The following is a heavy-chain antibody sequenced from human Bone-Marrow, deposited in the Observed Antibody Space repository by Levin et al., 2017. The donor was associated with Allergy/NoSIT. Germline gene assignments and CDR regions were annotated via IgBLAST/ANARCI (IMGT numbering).Heavy chain of an antibody. CDR3: ARVVAHYVSSSWPNHFYYGMDV. CDR1: GYTFTSYD. V-gene: IGHV1-8*01. Sequence: GESLKISCKASGYTFTSYDINWVRQATGQGLEWMGWMNPNSGNTGYAQKFQGRVTMTRNTSISTAYMELSSLRSEDTAVYYCARVVAHYVSSSWPNHFYYGMDVWGQGTTVTVSS. J-gene: IGHJ6*02. CDR2: MNPNSGNT. D-gene: IGHD6-13*01.